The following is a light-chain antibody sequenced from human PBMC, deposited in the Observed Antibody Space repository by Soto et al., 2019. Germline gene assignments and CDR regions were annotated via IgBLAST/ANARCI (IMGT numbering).Light chain of an antibody. CDR2: GAS. CDR3: QLRSSPLT. J-gene: IGKJ4*01. Sequence: ELVLTQSPGTLSLSPGEIATLSCRASQSVSSSYLAWYQQKPGQAPRLLVYGASSRATGTRDRFSGSGSGADFTLTISRMEPEDCAVYYCQLRSSPLTFGGGTKVEIK. CDR1: QSVSSSY. V-gene: IGKV3-20*01.